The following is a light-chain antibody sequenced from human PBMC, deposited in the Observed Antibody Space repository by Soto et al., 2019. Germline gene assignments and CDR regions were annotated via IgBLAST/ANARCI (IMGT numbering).Light chain of an antibody. CDR2: EGN. J-gene: IGLJ2*01. CDR3: SSHAGTVV. V-gene: IGLV2-23*01. CDR1: GRDVGSYNL. Sequence: QSVLTQPASVSGSPGQSITISCTGTGRDVGSYNLVSWYQHHPGKAPKLIIYEGNNRPSGISNRFSGSMSGNTASLTISGLQAEDEADYYCSSHAGTVVFGGGTKVTVL.